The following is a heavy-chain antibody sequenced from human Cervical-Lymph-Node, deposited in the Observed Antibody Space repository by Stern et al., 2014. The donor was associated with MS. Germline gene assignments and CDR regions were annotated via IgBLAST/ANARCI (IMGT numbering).Heavy chain of an antibody. J-gene: IGHJ6*02. V-gene: IGHV5-51*01. CDR1: GYSFTNYW. CDR3: ARHRQRTLYGMYV. CDR2: IYPGDSDT. D-gene: IGHD6-25*01. Sequence: EVQLLESGAEVKKPGESLKISCKSSGYSFTNYWIGWVRQMPGKGLEWMGVIYPGDSDTRYSPSFQGRVTISADKSISTAYLQWSSLKASDTAMYYCARHRQRTLYGMYVWGQGTTVTVSS.